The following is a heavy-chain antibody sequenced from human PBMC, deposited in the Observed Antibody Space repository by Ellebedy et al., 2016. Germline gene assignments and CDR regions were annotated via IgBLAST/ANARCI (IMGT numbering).Heavy chain of an antibody. CDR3: AREWTTVTTDAFDI. Sequence: SETLSLXXTVSGGSISSYYWSWIRQPPGKGLEWIGYIYYSGSTNYNPSLKSRVTISVDTSKNQFSLKLSSVTAADTAVYYCAREWTTVTTDAFDIWGQGTIVTGSS. CDR2: IYYSGST. J-gene: IGHJ3*02. V-gene: IGHV4-59*01. CDR1: GGSISSYY. D-gene: IGHD4-17*01.